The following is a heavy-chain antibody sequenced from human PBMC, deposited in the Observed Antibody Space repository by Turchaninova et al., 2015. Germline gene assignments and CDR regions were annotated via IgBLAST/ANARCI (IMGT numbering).Heavy chain of an antibody. V-gene: IGHV4-38-2*01. CDR2: IYHSATA. CDR1: GFTFSNAW. CDR3: ARVAGGYSGYDNPSSGYYYYMDV. J-gene: IGHJ6*03. Sequence: GLATPGGSLRLSCAASGFTFSNAWMNWVRQAPGKGLEWIGSIYHSATAYYNTSLRSRVTMSVDTSKHQFSLKLSSVTAADTAVYYCARVAGGYSGYDNPSSGYYYYMDVWGKGTTVTVSS. D-gene: IGHD5-12*01.